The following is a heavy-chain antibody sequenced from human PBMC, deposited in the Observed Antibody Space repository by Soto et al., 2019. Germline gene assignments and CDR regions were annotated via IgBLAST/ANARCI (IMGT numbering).Heavy chain of an antibody. D-gene: IGHD2-8*01. J-gene: IGHJ4*02. V-gene: IGHV1-2*02. CDR2: INPNSGAT. CDR3: AREGGDIVQMVYALPWY. CDR1: GYTFTDYY. Sequence: QVHLVQSGAEVKKPGASVKVSCKASGYTFTDYYMHWVRQAPGQGLEWMGWINPNSGATSYAQSFQGRVTMTRDTSISTAYMELSRLTSDDTAVYYCAREGGDIVQMVYALPWYWGQGTLVTVSS.